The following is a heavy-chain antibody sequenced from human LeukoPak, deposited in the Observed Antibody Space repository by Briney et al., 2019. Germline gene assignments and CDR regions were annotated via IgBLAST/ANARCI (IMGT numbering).Heavy chain of an antibody. CDR2: IFVDGRP. V-gene: IGHV3-66*01. Sequence: GGSLRLSCAASGFTVSNNYMTWVRQAPGKGLEWVSVIFVDGRPFYADSVKGRFTISRDNSKNTVDLQIDSLRVEDSAVYYCARDAVATIYYYYGMDVWGQGTTVTVSS. CDR1: GFTVSNNY. D-gene: IGHD5-12*01. CDR3: ARDAVATIYYYYGMDV. J-gene: IGHJ6*02.